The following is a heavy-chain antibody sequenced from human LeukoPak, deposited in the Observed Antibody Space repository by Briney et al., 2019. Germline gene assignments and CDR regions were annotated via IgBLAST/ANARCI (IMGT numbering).Heavy chain of an antibody. V-gene: IGHV3-23*01. D-gene: IGHD6-19*01. CDR2: ISGSGGST. CDR3: ANSQTVAGSRYYFDY. CDR1: GFTFSSYS. J-gene: IGHJ4*02. Sequence: GGSLRLSCAASGFTFSSYSMNWVRQAPGKGLEWVSAISGSGGSTYYADSVKGRFTISRDNSKNTLYLQMNSLRAEDTAVYYCANSQTVAGSRYYFDYWGQGTLVTVSS.